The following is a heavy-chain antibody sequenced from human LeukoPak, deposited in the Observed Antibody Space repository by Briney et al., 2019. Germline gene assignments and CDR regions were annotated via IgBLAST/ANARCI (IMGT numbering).Heavy chain of an antibody. CDR1: GFTFSSYA. J-gene: IGHJ4*02. V-gene: IGHV3-23*01. D-gene: IGHD3-22*01. CDR2: ISGSGGST. Sequence: GGSLRLSCAASGFTFSSYAMSWVRQAPGKGLEWVSAISGSGGSTYYADSVKGRFTISRDNSKNTLYLQMNSLRAEDTAVYYCAKAGGHTYYYDSSGLFDYWGQGTLVTVSS. CDR3: AKAGGHTYYYDSSGLFDY.